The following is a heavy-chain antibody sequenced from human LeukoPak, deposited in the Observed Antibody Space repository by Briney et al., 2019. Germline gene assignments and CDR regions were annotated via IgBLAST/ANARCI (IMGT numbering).Heavy chain of an antibody. CDR2: INPNSGGT. D-gene: IGHD4-17*01. CDR3: ARDIMSTVTENWFDP. CDR1: GYIFTGYY. Sequence: GASVKVSCKASGYIFTGYYMHWVRQAPGQGLEWMGWINPNSGGTNYAQKFQGRVTMTRDASISTAYMELSRLRSDDTAVYYCARDIMSTVTENWFDPWGQGTLVTVSS. V-gene: IGHV1-2*02. J-gene: IGHJ5*02.